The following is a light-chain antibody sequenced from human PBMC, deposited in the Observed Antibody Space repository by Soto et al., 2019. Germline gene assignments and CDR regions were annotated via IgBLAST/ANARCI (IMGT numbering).Light chain of an antibody. CDR1: RSDIGAYNF. CDR2: DVN. Sequence: SVLTQPASVSGSPGQSITISCTGTRSDIGAYNFVSWYQQHPGEVPKLILYDVNVRPSGVSNRFSGSKSGNTASLTISGLQAEDEADYYCTSWTTSTTMIFGGGTKVTVL. V-gene: IGLV2-14*03. J-gene: IGLJ2*01. CDR3: TSWTTSTTMI.